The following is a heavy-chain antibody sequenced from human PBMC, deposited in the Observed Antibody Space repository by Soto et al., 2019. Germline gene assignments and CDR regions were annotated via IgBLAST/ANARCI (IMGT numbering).Heavy chain of an antibody. Sequence: QSQTLSLTCAISGDSVSSNSAAWNWIRQSPSRGLEWLGRTYYRSKWYNDYAVSVKSRITINPDTSKNQFSLQLNSVTPEDTAVYYCAREVKDIVVVVAANNFDYWGQGTLVTVSS. CDR3: AREVKDIVVVVAANNFDY. CDR1: GDSVSSNSAA. V-gene: IGHV6-1*01. CDR2: TYYRSKWYN. D-gene: IGHD2-15*01. J-gene: IGHJ4*02.